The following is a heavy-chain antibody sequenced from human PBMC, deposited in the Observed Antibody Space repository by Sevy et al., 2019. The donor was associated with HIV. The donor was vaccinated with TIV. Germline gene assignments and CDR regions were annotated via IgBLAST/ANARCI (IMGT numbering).Heavy chain of an antibody. CDR3: AREGCSRPHDY. CDR1: GFAFHDYS. V-gene: IGHV3-23*01. CDR2: LSFGCGKI. J-gene: IGHJ4*02. D-gene: IGHD2-2*01. Sequence: GGSLRLSCAASGFAFHDYSMSWIRQAPGKGLEWVATLSFGCGKINYADSVKGRFTISRDNSKISFYLQMDNLRVEDTALYYCAREGCSRPHDYWGQGTRVTVSS.